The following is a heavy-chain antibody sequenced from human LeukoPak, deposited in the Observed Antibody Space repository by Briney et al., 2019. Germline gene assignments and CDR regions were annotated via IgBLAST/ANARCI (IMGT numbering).Heavy chain of an antibody. J-gene: IGHJ4*02. CDR1: AASITSSSYY. CDR3: ARYMPGTMFDY. D-gene: IGHD4/OR15-4a*01. Sequence: SSETLSLTCTVSAASITSSSYYWGWIRQPPGKGLEWIGCFYYIGNTHYSPSLKSRVTISVDTSKNHFSLNLSSVTAADTAIYYCARYMPGTMFDYWGQGTLVTVSS. CDR2: FYYIGNT. V-gene: IGHV4-39*01.